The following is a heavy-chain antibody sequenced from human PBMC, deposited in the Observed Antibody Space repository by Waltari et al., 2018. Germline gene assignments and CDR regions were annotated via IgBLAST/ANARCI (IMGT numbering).Heavy chain of an antibody. D-gene: IGHD3-22*01. CDR1: GYTFTSYA. CDR3: ARSKYYDSSGYYPFDY. CDR2: INAGNGNT. V-gene: IGHV1-3*03. J-gene: IGHJ4*02. Sequence: QVQLVQSGAEVKKPGASVKVSCKASGYTFTSYAMHWVRQAPGQRLEWMGWINAGNGNTKYSQEFQGRVTITRDTSASTAYMELSSLRSEDMAVYYCARSKYYDSSGYYPFDYWGQGTLVTVSS.